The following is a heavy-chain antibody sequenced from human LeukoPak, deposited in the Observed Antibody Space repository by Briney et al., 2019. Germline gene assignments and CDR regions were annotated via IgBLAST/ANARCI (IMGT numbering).Heavy chain of an antibody. V-gene: IGHV4-59*01. CDR3: ARDLRGTGYFEY. CDR2: IYYSGST. Sequence: PSETLSLTCTVSGGSISSYYWSWIRQPPGKGLEWIGYIYYSGSTNYNPSLKSRVTISVDTSKNQFSLKLSSVSAADTAVYYCARDLRGTGYFEYWGQGALVTVSS. CDR1: GGSISSYY. D-gene: IGHD3-10*01. J-gene: IGHJ4*02.